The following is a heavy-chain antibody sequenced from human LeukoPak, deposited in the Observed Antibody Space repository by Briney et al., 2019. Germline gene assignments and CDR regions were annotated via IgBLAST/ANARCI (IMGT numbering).Heavy chain of an antibody. CDR3: ATITTGYYDSSGSEY. CDR2: FDPEDGET. Sequence: GASVKVSCKVSGYTLTELSMHWVRQAPGKGLEWMRGFDPEDGETIYAQKFQGRVTMTEDTSTDTAYMELSSLRSEDTAVYYCATITTGYYDSSGSEYWGQGTLVTVSS. CDR1: GYTLTELS. V-gene: IGHV1-24*01. J-gene: IGHJ4*02. D-gene: IGHD3-22*01.